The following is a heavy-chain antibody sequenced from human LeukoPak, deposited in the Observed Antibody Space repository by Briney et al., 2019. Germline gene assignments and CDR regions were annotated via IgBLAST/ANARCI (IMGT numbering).Heavy chain of an antibody. CDR2: ISYDGSVE. J-gene: IGHJ2*01. CDR3: ARDLGWYFDL. Sequence: GGSLRLSCAASGFTFSNYAMHWVRQAPGKGLEWVALISYDGSVEKNAASVKGRFTISRDNSKNTLYLQMNSLRTEDTAVYYCARDLGWYFDLWGRGTLVTVSS. D-gene: IGHD7-27*01. V-gene: IGHV3-30*04. CDR1: GFTFSNYA.